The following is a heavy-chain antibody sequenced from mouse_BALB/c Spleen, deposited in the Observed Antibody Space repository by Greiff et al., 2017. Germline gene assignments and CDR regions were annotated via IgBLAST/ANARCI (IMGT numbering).Heavy chain of an antibody. CDR2: IYPGNVNT. CDR3: ARRGGGNYWFAY. CDR1: GYTFTSYY. D-gene: IGHD2-1*01. J-gene: IGHJ3*01. V-gene: IGHV1S56*01. Sequence: VQLQESGPELVKPGASVRISCKASGYTFTSYYIHWVKQRPGQGLEWIGWIYPGNVNTKYNEKFKGKATLTADKSSSTAYMQLSSLTSEDSAVYFCARRGGGNYWFAYCGQGTLVTVSA.